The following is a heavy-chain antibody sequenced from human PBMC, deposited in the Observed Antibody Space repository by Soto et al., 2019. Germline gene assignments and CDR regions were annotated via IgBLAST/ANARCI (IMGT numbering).Heavy chain of an antibody. CDR3: ARDGLPDDFRSGGSWFDP. V-gene: IGHV3-30-3*01. CDR1: GFTFSTFA. J-gene: IGHJ5*02. Sequence: QVHLVESGGGVVQPGRSLRLSCAASGFTFSTFALHWVRQAPGEGLEWVALISHDGRIEKYADSVKGRFTISRDNSKNTLYMQMDSLRLEDTGVYYCARDGLPDDFRSGGSWFDPWGQGTHVTVSS. D-gene: IGHD3-3*01. CDR2: ISHDGRIE.